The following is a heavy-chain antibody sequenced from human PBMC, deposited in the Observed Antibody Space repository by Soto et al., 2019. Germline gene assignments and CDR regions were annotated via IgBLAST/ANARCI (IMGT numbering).Heavy chain of an antibody. CDR2: ISGSGAGT. V-gene: IGHV3-23*01. CDR1: GFTFSNYA. CDR3: AKNGGGTHIINEY. Sequence: GGSLRLACAASGFTFSNYAMSWVRQAPGKGLEWVSAISGSGAGTYYADSVKGRFTISRDNSKNTLHLQMNSLRAEDTAVYYYAKNGGGTHIINEYWGQRTLVTVSS. J-gene: IGHJ4*02. D-gene: IGHD1-1*01.